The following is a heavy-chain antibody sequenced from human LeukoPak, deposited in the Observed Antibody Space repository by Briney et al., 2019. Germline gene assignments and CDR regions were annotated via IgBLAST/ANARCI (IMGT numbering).Heavy chain of an antibody. Sequence: NPSETLSLTCTVSGGSVSSSSYYWGWIRQPPGKGLEWIGSIYYSGSTYYNPSLKSRVPISVDTSKNQFSLKLSSVTAADTAVYYCSTYNWNDSDAFDIWGQGTMVTVSS. D-gene: IGHD1-20*01. V-gene: IGHV4-39*01. CDR3: STYNWNDSDAFDI. J-gene: IGHJ3*02. CDR2: IYYSGST. CDR1: GGSVSSSSYY.